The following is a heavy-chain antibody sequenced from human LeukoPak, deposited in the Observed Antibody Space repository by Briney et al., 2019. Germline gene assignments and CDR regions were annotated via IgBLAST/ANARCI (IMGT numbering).Heavy chain of an antibody. J-gene: IGHJ5*02. CDR2: VYHSGST. D-gene: IGHD4/OR15-4a*01. V-gene: IGHV4-61*05. CDR3: ARVVEFQVLSFDP. CDR1: GVSISSSNSY. Sequence: SETLSLTCTVSGVSISSSNSYWGWIRQPPGKGLEWIGNVYHSGSTNYKSSLKSRVSISVDRSKNQFSLELRSVTPADTAVYYCARVVEFQVLSFDPWGQGTLVTVSS.